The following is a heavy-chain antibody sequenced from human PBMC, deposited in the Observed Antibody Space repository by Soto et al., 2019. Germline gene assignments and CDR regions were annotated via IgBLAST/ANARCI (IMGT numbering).Heavy chain of an antibody. V-gene: IGHV1-2*02. CDR1: GYTFTGYY. CDR2: INPNSGGT. J-gene: IGHJ5*02. CDR3: ARGPPGIAPKRVWFDP. Sequence: RASVKVSCKASGYTFTGYYMHWVRQAPGQGLEWMGWINPNSGGTNYAQKFQGRVTMTRDTSISTAYMELSRLRSDDTAVYYCARGPPGIAPKRVWFDPWGQGTLVTVSS. D-gene: IGHD6-13*01.